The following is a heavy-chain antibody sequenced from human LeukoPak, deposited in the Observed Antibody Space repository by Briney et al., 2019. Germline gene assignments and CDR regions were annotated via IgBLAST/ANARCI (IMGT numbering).Heavy chain of an antibody. J-gene: IGHJ4*02. V-gene: IGHV3-7*05. D-gene: IGHD6-19*01. Sequence: PGGSLRLSCAASGFSFSSYWMSWVRQAPGKGLEWVANIKEDGSEKYHVDSVKGRFTVSRDNAKNSLYLQMNSLRVEDTAVYYCARGRSGYFDYWGQGTLVTVSS. CDR3: ARGRSGYFDY. CDR2: IKEDGSEK. CDR1: GFSFSSYW.